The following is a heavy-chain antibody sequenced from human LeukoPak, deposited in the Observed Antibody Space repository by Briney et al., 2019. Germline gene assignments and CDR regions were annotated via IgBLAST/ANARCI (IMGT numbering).Heavy chain of an antibody. D-gene: IGHD3-10*01. J-gene: IGHJ6*02. V-gene: IGHV4-59*01. CDR3: ARDSPPFYYGSGGMDV. CDR1: GASTTSYY. CDR2: IYSDGTT. Sequence: PWETLSLTCSVSGASTTSYYWNWIRQAPGKGLEWIGYIYSDGTTSYSPSLRSRVTISVDTSKNQFSLKLSSVTAADTAVYYCARDSPPFYYGSGGMDVWGQGTTVIVSS.